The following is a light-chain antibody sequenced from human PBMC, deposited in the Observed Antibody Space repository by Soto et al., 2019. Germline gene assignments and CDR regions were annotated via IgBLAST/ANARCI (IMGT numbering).Light chain of an antibody. CDR3: CSYAGSYTYV. J-gene: IGLJ1*01. CDR2: DVS. V-gene: IGLV2-11*01. CDR1: SSDVGGYNY. Sequence: QAVVTQPRSVSGSPGQSVTISCTGTSSDVGGYNYVSWYQQHPGKAPKFMIYDVSKRPSGVPDRFSGSKSGNTASLTISGLQAEDEADYYCCSYAGSYTYVFGTGTKVTVL.